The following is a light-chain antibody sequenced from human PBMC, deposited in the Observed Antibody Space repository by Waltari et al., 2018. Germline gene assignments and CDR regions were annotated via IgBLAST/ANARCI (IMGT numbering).Light chain of an antibody. V-gene: IGKV1-5*03. J-gene: IGKJ4*01. CDR3: QQYNSYSLLT. CDR2: KAS. CDR1: QSISNW. Sequence: DIQMPQSPSTLSASVGDRVTITCLASQSISNWLAWYQQKPGKAPKLLIYKASTLESGVPSRFSGSGSGTEFTLTISSLQPDDFATYYCQQYNSYSLLTFGGGTKVEIK.